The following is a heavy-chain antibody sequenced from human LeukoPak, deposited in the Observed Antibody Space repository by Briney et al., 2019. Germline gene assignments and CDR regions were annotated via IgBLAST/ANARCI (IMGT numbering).Heavy chain of an antibody. J-gene: IGHJ6*02. CDR3: ARDYCSSTSCYTDYYYYGMDI. Sequence: GGSLRLSCAASGFTFSDYYMSWIRQAPGKGLEWVSYISSSGSTIYYADSAKGRFTISRDNAKNSLYLQMNSLRAEDTAMYYCARDYCSSTSCYTDYYYYGMDIWGQGTTVTVSS. D-gene: IGHD2-2*02. CDR1: GFTFSDYY. V-gene: IGHV3-11*01. CDR2: ISSSGSTI.